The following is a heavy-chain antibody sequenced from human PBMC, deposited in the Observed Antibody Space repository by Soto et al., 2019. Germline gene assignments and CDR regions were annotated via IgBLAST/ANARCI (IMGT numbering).Heavy chain of an antibody. J-gene: IGHJ4*02. CDR2: INPNSGDT. V-gene: IGHV1-2*02. CDR1: GYTFTDYY. D-gene: IGHD2-2*01. Sequence: QVQLVQSGAEVKKPGASVKVSCKASGYTFTDYYMHWVRQAPGQGLEWVGWINPNSGDTNFAQKFQGRGTMTRATSITTAYMELNSLTSDDTAVFYCARGRNIKYSTPLYDYWGQGTLVTVSS. CDR3: ARGRNIKYSTPLYDY.